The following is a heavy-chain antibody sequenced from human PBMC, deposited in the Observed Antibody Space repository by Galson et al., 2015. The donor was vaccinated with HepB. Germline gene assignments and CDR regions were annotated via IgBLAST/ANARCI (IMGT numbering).Heavy chain of an antibody. D-gene: IGHD3-22*01. CDR2: ISAYNGNT. Sequence: SVKVSCKASGYTFTSYGISWVRQAPGQGLEWMGWISAYNGNTNYAQKLQGRVTMTTDTSTSTAYMELRSLRSDDTAVYYCAREPIWTMITHWDAFDIWGQGTMVTVSS. V-gene: IGHV1-18*04. J-gene: IGHJ3*02. CDR3: AREPIWTMITHWDAFDI. CDR1: GYTFTSYG.